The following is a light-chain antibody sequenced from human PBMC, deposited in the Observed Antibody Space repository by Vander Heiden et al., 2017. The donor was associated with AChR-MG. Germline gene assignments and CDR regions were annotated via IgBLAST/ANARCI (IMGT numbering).Light chain of an antibody. J-gene: IGLJ2*01. CDR2: EDT. CDR1: NSGDNY. CDR3: QAWDSSTVV. V-gene: IGLV3-1*01. Sequence: SYEVPPPPSVSVSPGQTANTPCSGPNSGDNYVCWYQQKPGQSPVLVIYEDTKRPAGIPERFFGSNSENTATLTISGTQAMDEADYYWQAWDSSTVVFGGGTKLTVL.